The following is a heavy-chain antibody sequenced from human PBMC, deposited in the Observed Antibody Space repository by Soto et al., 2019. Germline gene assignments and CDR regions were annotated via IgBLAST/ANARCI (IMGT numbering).Heavy chain of an antibody. V-gene: IGHV4-61*01. D-gene: IGHD2-2*01. J-gene: IGHJ6*02. CDR2: IYYSGST. CDR1: GGSVSSGSYY. CDR3: AREVIVVVTAANYYYGMDV. Sequence: PSETLSLTCTVSGGSVSSGSYYWSWIRQPPGKGLEWIGYIYYSGSTNYNPSLKSRVTISVDTSKNQFSLKLSSVTAADTAVYYCAREVIVVVTAANYYYGMDVWGQGTTVTVSS.